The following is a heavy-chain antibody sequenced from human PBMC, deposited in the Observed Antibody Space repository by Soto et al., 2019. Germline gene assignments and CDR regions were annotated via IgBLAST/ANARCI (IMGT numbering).Heavy chain of an antibody. CDR2: ISAYNGNT. V-gene: IGHV1-18*01. Sequence: QVQLVQSGAEVKKPGASVKVSCKASGYTFTSYGISWVRQAPGQGLEWMGWISAYNGNTNYAQKLQGRVTMTTDTAXXTAYMERRSLRSDETAVYYCARDHLWFGTINWFDPWGQGTLVTVSS. CDR3: ARDHLWFGTINWFDP. J-gene: IGHJ5*02. D-gene: IGHD3-10*01. CDR1: GYTFTSYG.